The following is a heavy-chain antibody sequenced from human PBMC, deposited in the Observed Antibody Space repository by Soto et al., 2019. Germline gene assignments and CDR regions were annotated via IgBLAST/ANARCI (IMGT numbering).Heavy chain of an antibody. Sequence: GGSLRLSCAASGFTFSNAWMSWVRQAPGKGLEWVGRIKSKTDGGTTDYAAPVKGRFTISRDDSKNTLYLQMNSLKTEDTAVYYCTTDGGSLRVYNWNSGPYYYGMDVWGQGTTVTVSS. CDR2: IKSKTDGGTT. D-gene: IGHD1-7*01. V-gene: IGHV3-15*01. J-gene: IGHJ6*02. CDR3: TTDGGSLRVYNWNSGPYYYGMDV. CDR1: GFTFSNAW.